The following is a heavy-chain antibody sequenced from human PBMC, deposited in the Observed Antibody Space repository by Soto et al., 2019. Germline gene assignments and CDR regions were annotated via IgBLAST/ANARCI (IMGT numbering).Heavy chain of an antibody. CDR3: ARDLAAGEH. J-gene: IGHJ4*02. V-gene: IGHV1-46*01. Sequence: QVQLVQSGAEVKKPGASVKLSCRTSGYTFTHYYIHWVRQAPGQGLEWLAIINPASGSTNYAQDFLGRVTLTMDTSTTKVYMELSGLRVEDTAIVYCARDLAAGEHLGQGTLVTVSS. D-gene: IGHD6-25*01. CDR2: INPASGST. CDR1: GYTFTHYY.